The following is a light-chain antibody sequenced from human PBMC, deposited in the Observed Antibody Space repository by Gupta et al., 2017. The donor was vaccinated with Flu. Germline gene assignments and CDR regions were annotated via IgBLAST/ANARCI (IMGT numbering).Light chain of an antibody. V-gene: IGLV1-51*02. J-gene: IGLJ3*02. CDR1: SSNIGNNY. CDR3: GAGENRGNIYV. CDR2: EDN. Sequence: VIISCSGSSSNIGNNYVSWYQQLPGTAPNLLIYEDNKRPSGIPDRFSGSRSGTSATLGITGLQTGDEADYHCGAGENRGNIYVFGGGTKVTVL.